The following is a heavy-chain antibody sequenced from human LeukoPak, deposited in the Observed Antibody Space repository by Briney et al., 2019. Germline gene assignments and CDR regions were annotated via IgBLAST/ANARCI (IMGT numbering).Heavy chain of an antibody. V-gene: IGHV4-59*08. Sequence: SEALSLTCTVCGGSISIYYWSWIRQTPGQVPEWIGYIYYSGSTNYNPSLKSRVTISVDTSKNQFSLKLSSVTAADTAVYYCARLYYDFWSGYYTAWFDPWGQGTLVTVSS. CDR3: ARLYYDFWSGYYTAWFDP. CDR1: GGSISIYY. D-gene: IGHD3-3*01. J-gene: IGHJ5*02. CDR2: IYYSGST.